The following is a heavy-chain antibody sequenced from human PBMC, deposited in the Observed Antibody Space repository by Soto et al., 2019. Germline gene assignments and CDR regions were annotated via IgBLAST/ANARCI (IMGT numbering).Heavy chain of an antibody. Sequence: PSETLSLTCAVSGGSISSGGYSWSWIRQPPGKGLEWIGYIYHSGSTFSNPSLNSRLKISVDTSKNQFSLKLSSVTAADTGVYYCARGGVVTAISAFDIWGQGTTVTVSS. CDR2: IYHSGST. J-gene: IGHJ3*02. V-gene: IGHV4-30-2*05. CDR1: GGSISSGGYS. CDR3: ARGGVVTAISAFDI. D-gene: IGHD2-21*02.